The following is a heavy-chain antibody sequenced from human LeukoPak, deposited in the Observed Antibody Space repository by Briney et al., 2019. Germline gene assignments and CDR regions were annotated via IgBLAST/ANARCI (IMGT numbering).Heavy chain of an antibody. CDR1: GFTFSSYT. J-gene: IGHJ4*02. V-gene: IGHV3-23*01. Sequence: GGSLRLSCAASGFTFSSYTMSWVHQAPGKGLEWVSTITTSDGNTYYADSVKGRFTVSRGNSKNTLFLQMNSLRAEDTAVYYCAKDGGLWVSAHWGDSWGRGTLVTVSS. D-gene: IGHD7-27*01. CDR3: AKDGGLWVSAHWGDS. CDR2: ITTSDGNT.